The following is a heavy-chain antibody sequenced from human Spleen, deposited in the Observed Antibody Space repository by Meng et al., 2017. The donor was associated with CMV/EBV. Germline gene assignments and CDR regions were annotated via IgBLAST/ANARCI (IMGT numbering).Heavy chain of an antibody. CDR3: ARDWRYDFWSATYYYYYGMDV. CDR1: GFTFSSYW. CDR2: ISSDGSST. J-gene: IGHJ6*02. D-gene: IGHD3-3*01. V-gene: IGHV3-74*01. Sequence: GGSLRLSCAASGFTFSSYWMHWVRQDPGKGLVWVSRISSDGSSTSYADSVKGRFTSSRDNAKNSLYLQMNSLRAEDTAVYYCARDWRYDFWSATYYYYYGMDVWGQGTTVTVSS.